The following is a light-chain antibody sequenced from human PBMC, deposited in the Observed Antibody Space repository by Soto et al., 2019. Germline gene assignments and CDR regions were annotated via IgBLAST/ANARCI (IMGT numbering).Light chain of an antibody. V-gene: IGLV2-14*01. CDR3: SSYTSSSIWV. Sequence: QSALTQPASVSGSPGQSIIISCTGTSSDIGDYNYVSWYQQHPRKAPKLMIYEVSHRPSGVSNRFYGSKSGSTAYMTISGLQAEDEADYYCSSYTSSSIWVFGGGTQLTVL. CDR2: EVS. J-gene: IGLJ3*02. CDR1: SSDIGDYNY.